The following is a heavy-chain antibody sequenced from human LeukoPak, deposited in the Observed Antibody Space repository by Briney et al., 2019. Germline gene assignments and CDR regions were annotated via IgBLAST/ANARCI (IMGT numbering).Heavy chain of an antibody. CDR1: GYTFTGYY. D-gene: IGHD3-22*01. CDR3: ARVVPRYYDTSGANWFDP. V-gene: IGHV1-46*01. Sequence: ASVKVSCKASGYTFTGYYMHWVRQAPGQGLEWMGIINPSSGSTSYAQKFQGRVTMTRDTSTSTVYLELSRLRSEDTAVYFCARVVPRYYDTSGANWFDPWGQGTLVTVSS. CDR2: INPSSGST. J-gene: IGHJ5*02.